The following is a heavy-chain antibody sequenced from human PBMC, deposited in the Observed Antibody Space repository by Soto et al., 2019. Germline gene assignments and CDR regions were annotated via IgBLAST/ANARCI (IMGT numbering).Heavy chain of an antibody. Sequence: QVQLVESGGGVVQPGRSLRLSCAASGFTFSSYPMDWVRQAPGKGLEWVAVISYDGTNDHYADSVKGRFTISRDNSKNTLYLQMNSLRAEDTAVYYCARPCLYSSNPHYSYYGMDVWGQGTTVTVSS. D-gene: IGHD6-13*01. J-gene: IGHJ6*02. CDR3: ARPCLYSSNPHYSYYGMDV. CDR1: GFTFSSYP. CDR2: ISYDGTND. V-gene: IGHV3-30-3*01.